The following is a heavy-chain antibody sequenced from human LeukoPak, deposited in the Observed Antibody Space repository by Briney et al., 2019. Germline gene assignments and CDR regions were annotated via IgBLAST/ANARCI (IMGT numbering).Heavy chain of an antibody. D-gene: IGHD1-26*01. V-gene: IGHV3-74*01. Sequence: PGGSLRLSCAASGFTFSGFWMHWVRQAPGKGLVWVSCISFDGSDATYADSVKGRFTISRDNAKNSLYLQMNSLRAEDTAVYYCARKEMWEPSDAFDIWGQGTMVTVSS. CDR2: ISFDGSDA. J-gene: IGHJ3*02. CDR3: ARKEMWEPSDAFDI. CDR1: GFTFSGFW.